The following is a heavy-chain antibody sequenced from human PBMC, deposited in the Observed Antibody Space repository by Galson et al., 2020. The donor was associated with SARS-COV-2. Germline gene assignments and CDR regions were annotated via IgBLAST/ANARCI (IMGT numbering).Heavy chain of an antibody. J-gene: IGHJ4*02. V-gene: IGHV3-49*03. Sequence: GGSLRLSCAASGFTFGDHGLAWFRRAPGKGLDYISYIRSKTYGGASEYAASVEGRFTISRDDSKSIVYLQMSSLKTEDTAVYYCARGDTGSYYDVFFEYWGQGALVTVSS. CDR2: IRSKTYGGAS. CDR3: ARGDTGSYYDVFFEY. CDR1: GFTFGDHG. D-gene: IGHD1-26*01.